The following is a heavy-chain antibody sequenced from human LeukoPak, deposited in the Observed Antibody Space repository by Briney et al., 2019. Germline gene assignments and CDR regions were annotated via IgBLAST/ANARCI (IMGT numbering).Heavy chain of an antibody. CDR2: ISHKGENT. CDR3: AKTNQYSSSSPFQH. Sequence: AGGSLRLSCAASGFIFSSHATTWVRQPPGKGLEWVSSISHKGENTYYADSVKGRFTISRDNSKNTLYLQMNSLRAEDTAVYYCAKTNQYSSSSPFQHWGQGTMVTVSS. V-gene: IGHV3-23*01. CDR1: GFIFSSHA. D-gene: IGHD6-6*01. J-gene: IGHJ1*01.